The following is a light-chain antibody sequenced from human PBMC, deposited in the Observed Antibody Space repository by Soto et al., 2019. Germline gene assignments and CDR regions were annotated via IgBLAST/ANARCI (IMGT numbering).Light chain of an antibody. J-gene: IGKJ5*01. V-gene: IGKV3-15*01. CDR3: QQSYSTPIT. Sequence: EIVMTQSPATLSVSPGERATLSCRASQSVSSNLAWYQQKPGQAPRLLIYGASTRATGIPARFSGSGSGTEFTLTISSLQSEDFATYYCQQSYSTPITFGQGTRLEN. CDR2: GAS. CDR1: QSVSSN.